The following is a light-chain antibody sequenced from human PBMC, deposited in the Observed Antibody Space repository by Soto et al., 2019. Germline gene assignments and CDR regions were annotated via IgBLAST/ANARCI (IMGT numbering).Light chain of an antibody. CDR3: AAWDDSLRGVV. V-gene: IGLV1-44*01. Sequence: QSVLTQPPSASGTPGQRVTISCSGSSSNIGSNTVNWYHQLPGTAPRLLIYGFSQRPSGVPDRFSGSKSGTSASLAISGLQSEDEADYYCAAWDDSLRGVVFGGGTKLTVL. CDR1: SSNIGSNT. CDR2: GFS. J-gene: IGLJ3*02.